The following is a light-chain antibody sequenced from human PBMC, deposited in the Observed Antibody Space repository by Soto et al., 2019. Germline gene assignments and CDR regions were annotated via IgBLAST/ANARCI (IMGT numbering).Light chain of an antibody. CDR2: GNT. J-gene: IGLJ1*01. Sequence: QSVLTQPPSVSGAPGQRVTISCTESSSNIGRGYDVHWYQQLPGTAPKLLIYGNTNRPSGVPDRFSGSKSGTSASLAITGLQAEDEADYYCQSYDSSLSGYVFGTGTKVTVL. V-gene: IGLV1-40*01. CDR3: QSYDSSLSGYV. CDR1: SSNIGRGYD.